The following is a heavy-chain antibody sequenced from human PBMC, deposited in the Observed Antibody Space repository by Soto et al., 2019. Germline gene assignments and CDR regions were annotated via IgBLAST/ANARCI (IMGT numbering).Heavy chain of an antibody. V-gene: IGHV1-2*04. D-gene: IGHD5-12*01. CDR2: INPNGGVT. Sequence: QVQLVQSGAEVRKPGASVTVSCRSSGDSFNDYYIHWVRQAPGQGVEGMGWINPNGGVTKYAQKFQGWVSMTRDTSIRTVYMQLSRLRSDDTAVYYCARESGGATATLDYYCFYMDVWGTGTTVTVSS. J-gene: IGHJ6*03. CDR1: GDSFNDYY. CDR3: ARESGGATATLDYYCFYMDV.